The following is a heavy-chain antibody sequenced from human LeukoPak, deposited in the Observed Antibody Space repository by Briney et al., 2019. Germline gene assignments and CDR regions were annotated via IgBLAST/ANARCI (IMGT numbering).Heavy chain of an antibody. Sequence: GASVKVSCKASGYTFNNYDINWVRQAPGQGLEWMGWMNPNSGNTGYAQKFQGRFTLTRETFISTAYMELGSLRSDDTAVYYCVRAMAPLDTFNYQYAMDVWGQGTMVTVSS. J-gene: IGHJ6*02. CDR1: GYTFNNYD. D-gene: IGHD5-24*01. CDR3: VRAMAPLDTFNYQYAMDV. CDR2: MNPNSGNT. V-gene: IGHV1-8*01.